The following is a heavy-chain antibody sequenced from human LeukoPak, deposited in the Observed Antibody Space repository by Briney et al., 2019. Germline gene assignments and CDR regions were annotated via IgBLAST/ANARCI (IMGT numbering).Heavy chain of an antibody. D-gene: IGHD3-22*01. CDR3: ARDLARAGYYETAYYYYGMDV. V-gene: IGHV1-69*04. CDR1: GGTLSSYT. J-gene: IGHJ6*02. CDR2: IIPILGIA. Sequence: SLKLSCKASGGTLSSYTISWVRQAPGQGLEWMGRIIPILGIANYAQKFQGRVTITADKSTSTAYMELSSLRSEDTAVYYCARDLARAGYYETAYYYYGMDVWGQGTTVTVSS.